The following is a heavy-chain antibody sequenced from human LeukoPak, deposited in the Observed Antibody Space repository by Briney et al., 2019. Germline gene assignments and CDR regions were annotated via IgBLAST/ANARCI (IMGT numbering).Heavy chain of an antibody. CDR1: GFTFSSYS. Sequence: PGGSLRLSCAASGFTFSSYSMNWVRQAPGKGLEWVSSISSSSGYIYYADSVKGRFTISRDNAKNSLYLQMNSLRAEDTAVYYCATSAFDSSGYYSYWGQGTLVTVSS. CDR3: ATSAFDSSGYYSY. V-gene: IGHV3-21*01. D-gene: IGHD3-22*01. J-gene: IGHJ4*02. CDR2: ISSSSGYI.